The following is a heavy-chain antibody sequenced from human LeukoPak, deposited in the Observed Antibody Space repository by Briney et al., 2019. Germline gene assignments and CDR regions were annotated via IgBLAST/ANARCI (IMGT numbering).Heavy chain of an antibody. CDR3: ARGSAGLVIITFFY. J-gene: IGHJ4*02. D-gene: IGHD3-9*01. Sequence: GGSLRLSCAASGFTFTSYAMSWVRQAPGKGLEYVSGISSNGISTYYANSVKGRFTISRDNSKNTLYLQMGSLTAEDTAVYHCARGSAGLVIITFFYWGQGTLVTVSS. CDR1: GFTFTSYA. V-gene: IGHV3-64*01. CDR2: ISSNGIST.